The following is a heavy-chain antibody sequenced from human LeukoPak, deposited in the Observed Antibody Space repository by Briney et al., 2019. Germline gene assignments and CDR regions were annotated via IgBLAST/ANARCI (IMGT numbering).Heavy chain of an antibody. CDR3: ARASNYDILTGYYYYYYMDV. CDR2: MNPNSGNT. V-gene: IGHV1-8*01. CDR1: GYTFTSYD. D-gene: IGHD3-9*01. Sequence: GGSVKVSCKASGYTFTSYDINWVRQATGQGLEWMGWMNPNSGNTGYAQKFQGRVTMTRNTSISTAYMELSSLRSEDTAVYYCARASNYDILTGYYYYYYMDVWGKGTTVTISS. J-gene: IGHJ6*03.